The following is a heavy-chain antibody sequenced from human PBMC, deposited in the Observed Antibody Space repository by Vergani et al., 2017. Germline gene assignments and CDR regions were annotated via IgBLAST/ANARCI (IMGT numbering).Heavy chain of an antibody. CDR3: ARHTTYTES. Sequence: EVELVQSGPELRKPGASLKISCKGSEYSFGNYWIGWVRQMPGKGLEWMGIIYPADSDTRYSPSFQGQVTISAEKSISTAFLQWDSLKASDTALYYCARHTTYTESWGQGTLVTVSS. CDR1: EYSFGNYW. J-gene: IGHJ5*02. D-gene: IGHD1-1*01. V-gene: IGHV5-51*01. CDR2: IYPADSDT.